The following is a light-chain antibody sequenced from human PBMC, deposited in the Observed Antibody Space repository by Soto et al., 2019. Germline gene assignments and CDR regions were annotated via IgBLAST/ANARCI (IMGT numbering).Light chain of an antibody. CDR2: VTS. Sequence: IQLSQSPSSLNASVGDRVTITCRASQGVSSYLAWYQQKPGKAPNLLIYVTSTLQSGVPSRFSGSGSGTDFTLTISSLQPEDFATYYCQQHNSYPLTFGGGTKVDIK. V-gene: IGKV1-9*01. J-gene: IGKJ4*01. CDR3: QQHNSYPLT. CDR1: QGVSSY.